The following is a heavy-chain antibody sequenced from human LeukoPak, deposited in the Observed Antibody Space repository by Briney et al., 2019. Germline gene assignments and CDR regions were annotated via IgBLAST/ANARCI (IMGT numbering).Heavy chain of an antibody. J-gene: IGHJ6*02. CDR1: GGSISSGGYY. CDR3: ARETTGPASGMDV. D-gene: IGHD3-9*01. V-gene: IGHV4-31*03. CDR2: IYYSGST. Sequence: SQTLSLTCTVSGGSISSGGYYWSWIRQHPGKGLEWIGYIYYSGSTNYNPSLKSRVTISVDTSKNQFSLKLSSVTAADTAVYYCARETTGPASGMDVWGQGTTVTVSS.